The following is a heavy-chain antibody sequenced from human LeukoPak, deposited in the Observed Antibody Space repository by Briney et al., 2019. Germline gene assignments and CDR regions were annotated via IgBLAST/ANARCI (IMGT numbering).Heavy chain of an antibody. J-gene: IGHJ6*02. D-gene: IGHD2-2*02. Sequence: GGSLRLSCAASGFTVSSNYMSWVRQAPGKGLEWVAVISYDGSNKYYADSVKGRFTISRDNSKNTLYLQMNSLRAEDTAVYYCARDRSSQLAYLYYYYGMDVWGQGTTVTVSS. V-gene: IGHV3-30-3*01. CDR1: GFTVSSNY. CDR3: ARDRSSQLAYLYYYYGMDV. CDR2: ISYDGSNK.